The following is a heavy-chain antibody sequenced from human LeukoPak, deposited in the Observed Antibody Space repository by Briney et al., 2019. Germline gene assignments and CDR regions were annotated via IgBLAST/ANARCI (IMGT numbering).Heavy chain of an antibody. Sequence: PSETLSLTCAVYGGSFSGYYWSWIRQPPGKGLEWIGEINHSGSTNYNPSLMSRVTISVDTSKNQFSLKLSSVTAADTAVYYCARRYYDSVAAFDIWGQGTMVTVSS. V-gene: IGHV4-34*01. CDR1: GGSFSGYY. D-gene: IGHD3-22*01. CDR2: INHSGST. CDR3: ARRYYDSVAAFDI. J-gene: IGHJ3*02.